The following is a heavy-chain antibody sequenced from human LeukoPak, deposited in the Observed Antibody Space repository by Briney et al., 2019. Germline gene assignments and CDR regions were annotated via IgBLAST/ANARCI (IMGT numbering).Heavy chain of an antibody. CDR1: GYTFTSYG. CDR2: ISAYNGNT. J-gene: IGHJ1*01. D-gene: IGHD3-9*01. CDR3: ARDPVRHLTIRYGEVGYFQH. V-gene: IGHV1-18*01. Sequence: GASVKVSCKASGYTFTSYGISWVRQAPGQGLEWMGWISAYNGNTNYAQKLQGRVTMTTDTSTSTAYMELRSLRSDDTAVYYCARDPVRHLTIRYGEVGYFQHWGQGALVTVSS.